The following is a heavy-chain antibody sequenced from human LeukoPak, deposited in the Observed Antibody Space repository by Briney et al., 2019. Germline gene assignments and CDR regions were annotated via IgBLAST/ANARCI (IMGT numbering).Heavy chain of an antibody. J-gene: IGHJ4*02. Sequence: ASVKVSCKASGYTFTGYYMHWVRQAPGQGLEWMGWINPNSGGTNYAQKFQGRVTMTRDTSISTAYMERSRLRSDDTAVYYCARERQWLVRGGFDYWGQGTLVTVSS. V-gene: IGHV1-2*02. CDR1: GYTFTGYY. CDR2: INPNSGGT. CDR3: ARERQWLVRGGFDY. D-gene: IGHD6-19*01.